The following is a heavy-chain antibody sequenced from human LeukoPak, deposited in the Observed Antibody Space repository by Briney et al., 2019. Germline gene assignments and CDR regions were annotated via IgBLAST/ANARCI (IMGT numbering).Heavy chain of an antibody. CDR3: ARDLRVRGVIYPHAFDI. Sequence: PSETLSLTCTVSGGSISSSSYYWGWIRQPPGKGLEWIGSIYYSGSTYYNPSLKSRVTISVDTSKNQFSLKLSSVTAADTAVYYCARDLRVRGVIYPHAFDIWGQGTMVTVSS. CDR2: IYYSGST. V-gene: IGHV4-39*07. D-gene: IGHD3-10*01. CDR1: GGSISSSSYY. J-gene: IGHJ3*02.